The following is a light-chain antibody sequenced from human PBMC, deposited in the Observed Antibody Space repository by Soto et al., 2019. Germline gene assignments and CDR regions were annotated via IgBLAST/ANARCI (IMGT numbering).Light chain of an antibody. V-gene: IGLV1-40*01. J-gene: IGLJ3*02. CDR1: SSNIGTGYP. Sequence: QSVLTQPPSMSGAPGQRVTISCTGSSSNIGTGYPVHWYQHLPGTAPKLLIYGNNNRPSGVPDRFSGSRSGTSASLAITGLQAEDEADYYCSSYAGSNTWVFGGGTKLTVL. CDR3: SSYAGSNTWV. CDR2: GNN.